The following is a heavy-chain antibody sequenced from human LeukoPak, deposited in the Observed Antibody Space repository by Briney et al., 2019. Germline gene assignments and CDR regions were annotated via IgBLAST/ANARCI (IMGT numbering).Heavy chain of an antibody. CDR2: ISYDGSNK. V-gene: IGHV3-30*03. J-gene: IGHJ4*02. D-gene: IGHD4-23*01. CDR3: ARISYGGQFDY. CDR1: GFTFSSYG. Sequence: RSGRSLRPSWAADGFTFSSYGMHWVRQAPGKGLEWVAVISYDGSNKYYAASVKGRFTISIDNSTNTLYLQMNSLRAEHTAVYYCARISYGGQFDYWGQGTLVSVSS.